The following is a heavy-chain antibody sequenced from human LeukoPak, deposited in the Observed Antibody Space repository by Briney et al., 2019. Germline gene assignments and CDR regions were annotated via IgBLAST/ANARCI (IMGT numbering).Heavy chain of an antibody. V-gene: IGHV1-46*01. CDR1: GYTFTSYY. CDR3: ASGDPRSAVAGLHDAFDI. CDR2: INPSGGST. D-gene: IGHD6-19*01. J-gene: IGHJ3*02. Sequence: ASVKVSCKASGYTFTSYYMHWVRQAPGRGLEWMGIINPSGGSTSYAQKFQGRVTMTRDTSTSTVYMELSSLRSEDTAVYYCASGDPRSAVAGLHDAFDIWGQGTMVTVSS.